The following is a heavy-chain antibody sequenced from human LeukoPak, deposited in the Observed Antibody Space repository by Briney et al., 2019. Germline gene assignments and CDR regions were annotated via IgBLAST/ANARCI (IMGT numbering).Heavy chain of an antibody. J-gene: IGHJ3*02. Sequence: PETLSLTCTVSGGSISSYYWSWIRQPPGKGLEWIGYIYYSGSTNYNPSLKSRVTISVDTSKNQFSLKLSSVTAADTAVYYCARAPRWELHAFDIWGQGTMVTVSS. CDR3: ARAPRWELHAFDI. D-gene: IGHD1-26*01. V-gene: IGHV4-59*08. CDR2: IYYSGST. CDR1: GGSISSYY.